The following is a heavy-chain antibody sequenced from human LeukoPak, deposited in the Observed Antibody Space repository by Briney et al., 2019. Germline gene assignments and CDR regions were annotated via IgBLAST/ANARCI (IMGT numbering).Heavy chain of an antibody. CDR1: GGTFSSYA. V-gene: IGHV1-69*06. CDR3: ASRVVYYYDSSGSRRDGYFQH. Sequence: ASVKVSCKASGGTFSSYAISWVRQAPGQGLEWMGGIIPIFGTANYAQKFQGRVTITADKSTSTAYMELSSLRSEDTAVHYCASRVVYYYDSSGSRRDGYFQHWGQGTLVTVSS. J-gene: IGHJ1*01. D-gene: IGHD3-22*01. CDR2: IIPIFGTA.